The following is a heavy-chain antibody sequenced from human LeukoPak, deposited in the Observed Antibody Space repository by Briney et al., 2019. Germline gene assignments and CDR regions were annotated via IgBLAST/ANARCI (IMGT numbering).Heavy chain of an antibody. Sequence: SVKVSCKASGGTFSSYAISWVRQAPGQGLEWMGRIIPIFGIANYAQKFQGRVTITADKSTSTAYMELSSLRSEDTAVYYCARVRPPHYCSSTSCYTGMVCYYGMDVWGQGTTVTVSS. J-gene: IGHJ6*02. CDR2: IIPIFGIA. V-gene: IGHV1-69*04. CDR1: GGTFSSYA. CDR3: ARVRPPHYCSSTSCYTGMVCYYGMDV. D-gene: IGHD2-2*02.